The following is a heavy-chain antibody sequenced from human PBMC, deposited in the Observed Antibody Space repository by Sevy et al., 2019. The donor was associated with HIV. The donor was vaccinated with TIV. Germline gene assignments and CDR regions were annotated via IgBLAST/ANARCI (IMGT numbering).Heavy chain of an antibody. CDR1: GFTFSSYW. CDR2: INSDGSST. D-gene: IGHD3-10*01. V-gene: IGHV3-74*01. J-gene: IGHJ6*03. Sequence: GGSLRLYCAASGFTFSSYWMHWVRQAPGKGLVWVSRINSDGSSTSYADSVKGRFTFSRDNAKNTLYLQMNSLRSEDTAVCYCASDHYYGSGDKSYYDYYMDVWGKWTTVTVSS. CDR3: ASDHYYGSGDKSYYDYYMDV.